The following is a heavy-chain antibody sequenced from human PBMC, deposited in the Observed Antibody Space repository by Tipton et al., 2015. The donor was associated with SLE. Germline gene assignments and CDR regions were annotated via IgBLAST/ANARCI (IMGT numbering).Heavy chain of an antibody. CDR2: MNPKTGKT. J-gene: IGHJ5*02. D-gene: IGHD4-23*01. Sequence: QVQLVQSGAEVKKPGASVKVSCKASQYTFTDFDVNWVRQATGQGLEWMGWMNPKTGKTHYAQKFQGRVTMTRHTSTSTAYMELSGLRFEDTAVYYCARGVFGGFSLAPWGQGTLVTVSS. CDR3: ARGVFGGFSLAP. CDR1: QYTFTDFD. V-gene: IGHV1-8*01.